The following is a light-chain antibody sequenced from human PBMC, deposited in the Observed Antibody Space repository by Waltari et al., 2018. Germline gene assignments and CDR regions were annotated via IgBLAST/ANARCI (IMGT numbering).Light chain of an antibody. CDR3: SSYAGNNNIL. J-gene: IGLJ2*01. V-gene: IGLV2-8*01. CDR1: SSAIGGYNF. CDR2: DVS. Sequence: QSALTQPPSASGSPGQSVTISCTGTSSAIGGYNFVSWYQHHPGRAPKLMIYDVSKRPSGVPDRFSGSKSGNTASLTVSGLQAEDEADYYCSSYAGNNNILFGGGTKLTVL.